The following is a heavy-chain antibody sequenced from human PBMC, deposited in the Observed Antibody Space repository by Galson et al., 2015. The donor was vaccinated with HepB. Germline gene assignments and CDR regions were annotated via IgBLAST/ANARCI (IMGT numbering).Heavy chain of an antibody. D-gene: IGHD1-26*01. CDR2: IWYDGSNK. CDR1: GFTFSSYG. V-gene: IGHV3-33*01. J-gene: IGHJ6*03. Sequence: SLRLSCAASGFTFSSYGMHWVRQAPGKGLEWVAVIWYDGSNKYYADSVKGRFTISRDNSKNTLYLQMNSLRAEDTAVYYCARDSVGATYYYYYMDVWGEGTTVTVSS. CDR3: ARDSVGATYYYYYMDV.